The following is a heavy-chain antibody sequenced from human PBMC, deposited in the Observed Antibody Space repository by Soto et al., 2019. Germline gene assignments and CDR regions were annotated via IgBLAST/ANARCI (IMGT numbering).Heavy chain of an antibody. CDR3: AKDRGAAGANSYYGLDV. D-gene: IGHD3-16*01. Sequence: GGSLSPSCAASGLTFSRYGMHWVRQAPGKEMEWVAVISYDGENKYYADSMKGRFTISRDNSKNTLYLQMNSLRAEDTAVYHCAKDRGAAGANSYYGLDVWGQGTTVTVSS. J-gene: IGHJ6*02. CDR2: ISYDGENK. V-gene: IGHV3-30*18. CDR1: GLTFSRYG.